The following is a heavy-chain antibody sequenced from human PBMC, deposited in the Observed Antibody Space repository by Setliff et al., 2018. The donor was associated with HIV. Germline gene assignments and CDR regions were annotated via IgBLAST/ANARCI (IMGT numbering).Heavy chain of an antibody. V-gene: IGHV1-69*13. D-gene: IGHD3-16*01. J-gene: IGHJ4*02. Sequence: RASVKVSCKASGDTYRNYAVNWVRQAPGQGLEWMGAISRFFNTTTYAHNFQGRVTITADESTSTGYMALRSLRSDDTAVYFCARGWGSPRDSQVRYISLDHWGQGSLVTVSS. CDR2: ISRFFNTT. CDR1: GDTYRNYA. CDR3: ARGWGSPRDSQVRYISLDH.